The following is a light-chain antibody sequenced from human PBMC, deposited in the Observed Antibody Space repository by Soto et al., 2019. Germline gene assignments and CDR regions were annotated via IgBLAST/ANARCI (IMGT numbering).Light chain of an antibody. Sequence: EIVLTQSPATLSLSPGERATLSCRASQSVSSYLAWYQQKPGQAPRLLIYHASNRATGIPARFSGSGSGTDFTLPSRNLEPEDFAVYYCQQRSTWPHTYGPGTKLDIK. CDR1: QSVSSY. CDR3: QQRSTWPHT. J-gene: IGKJ3*01. V-gene: IGKV3-11*01. CDR2: HAS.